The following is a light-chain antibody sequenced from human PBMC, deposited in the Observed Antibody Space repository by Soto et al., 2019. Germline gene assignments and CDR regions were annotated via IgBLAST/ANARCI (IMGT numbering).Light chain of an antibody. CDR2: AAS. CDR1: QSTSSY. V-gene: IGKV1-39*01. CDR3: QQSYITPLT. J-gene: IGKJ5*01. Sequence: DIQMTQSPSSLSASVGDRVTITCRASQSTSSYLNWYQQKPGKVPKLLIYAASSLQSGVPSRFSGSRSGTDFTLTISNLQPEDFATYYCQQSYITPLTFGQGTRLEV.